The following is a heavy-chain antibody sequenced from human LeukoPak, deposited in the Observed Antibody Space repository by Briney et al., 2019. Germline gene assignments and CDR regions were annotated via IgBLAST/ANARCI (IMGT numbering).Heavy chain of an antibody. Sequence: PGGSLRLSCAASGFTFSSYGMHWVRQGPGKGLEWVAVISYDGSNKYYADSVEGRFTISRDNSKNTLYLQMNSLRAEDTAVYYCARTRLRYFDWTYGMDVWGQGTTVTVSS. CDR3: ARTRLRYFDWTYGMDV. CDR1: GFTFSSYG. J-gene: IGHJ6*02. D-gene: IGHD3-9*01. V-gene: IGHV3-30*03. CDR2: ISYDGSNK.